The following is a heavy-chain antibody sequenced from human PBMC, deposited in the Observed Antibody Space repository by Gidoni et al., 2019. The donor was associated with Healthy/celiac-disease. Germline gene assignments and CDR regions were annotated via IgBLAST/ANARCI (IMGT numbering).Heavy chain of an antibody. CDR2: ISSSSSYI. Sequence: EVQLVESGGGLVKPGGSLRLSCAASVFTFSSYSMIWVRQAPGKGLEWVSSISSSSSYIYYADSVKGRFTISRDNAKNSLYLQMNSLRAEDTAVYYCARGDSSSWPNYFDYWGQGTLVTVSS. V-gene: IGHV3-21*01. CDR1: VFTFSSYS. J-gene: IGHJ4*02. D-gene: IGHD6-13*01. CDR3: ARGDSSSWPNYFDY.